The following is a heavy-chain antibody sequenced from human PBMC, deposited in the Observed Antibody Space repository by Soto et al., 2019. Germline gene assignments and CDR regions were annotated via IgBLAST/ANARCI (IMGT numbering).Heavy chain of an antibody. CDR2: LHHGGST. V-gene: IGHV4-4*02. J-gene: IGHJ5*02. D-gene: IGHD3-10*01. CDR1: RYSINNNNW. Sequence: PSETLSLTCDVSRYSINNNNWWSWVRQPPGGGLEWIGELHHGGSTNYNPSLESRATFSVDTSKNQFSLTLRSVTAADTAIYYCAREGRHSGGMRESWFDPWGQGTQVTVSS. CDR3: AREGRHSGGMRESWFDP.